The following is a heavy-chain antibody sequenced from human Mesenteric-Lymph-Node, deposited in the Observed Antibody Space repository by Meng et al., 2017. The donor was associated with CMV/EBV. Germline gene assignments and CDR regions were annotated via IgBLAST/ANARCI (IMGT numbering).Heavy chain of an antibody. CDR3: ARDNSPYGMDV. Sequence: GGSLRLSCEASGLTFSSREVNWVRQAPGKGLEWVSYISSSGSTIYYADSVKGRFTISRDNAKNSLYLQMNSLRAEDTAIYYCARDNSPYGMDVWGQGTTVTVSS. CDR1: GLTFSSRE. J-gene: IGHJ6*02. D-gene: IGHD5-18*01. V-gene: IGHV3-48*03. CDR2: ISSSGSTI.